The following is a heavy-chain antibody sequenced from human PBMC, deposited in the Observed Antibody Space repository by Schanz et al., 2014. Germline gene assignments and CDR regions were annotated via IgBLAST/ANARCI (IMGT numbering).Heavy chain of an antibody. CDR3: ARKMKLGVYGGKGHESIDI. Sequence: EVQLVQSGGGLVQPGGSLRLSCAASGFTFSSHWMHWVRQDPGKGLVWVARINSVGSNTDYADSVTGRFTISRDNAKNTLYLQMNTLRAEDTAVYDEARKMKLGVYGGKGHESIDIWGKGTMVTVSS. CDR2: INSVGSNT. D-gene: IGHD4-17*01. J-gene: IGHJ3*02. CDR1: GFTFSSHW. V-gene: IGHV3-74*01.